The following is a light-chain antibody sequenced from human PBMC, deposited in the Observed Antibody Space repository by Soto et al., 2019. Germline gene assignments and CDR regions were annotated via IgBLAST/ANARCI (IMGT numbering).Light chain of an antibody. CDR1: QSVSTY. CDR2: DAS. V-gene: IGKV3-11*01. CDR3: QQRRYSLT. J-gene: IGKJ4*01. Sequence: EIVLTQSPATLSLSPGEGATLSCRASQSVSTYLAWYQQKPGQAPRLLIQDASNRATGIPARFSGSGSGTDFTLTISSLEPEDFAVYYCQQRRYSLTFGGGTKVEIK.